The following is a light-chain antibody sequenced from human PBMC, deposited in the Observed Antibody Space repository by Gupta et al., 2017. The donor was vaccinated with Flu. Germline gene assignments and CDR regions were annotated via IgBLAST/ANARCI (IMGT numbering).Light chain of an antibody. CDR3: QQSFSSPHT. CDR2: AAS. J-gene: IGKJ2*01. V-gene: IGKV1-39*01. CDR1: QSISNY. Sequence: PSSLSASVGDRVTITCRARQSISNYLNWYQQKPGKAPKVLIYAASNLQSGVPSRFSGSGSGTDFTLTISSLQPEDFATYYCQQSFSSPHTFGQGTKLEIK.